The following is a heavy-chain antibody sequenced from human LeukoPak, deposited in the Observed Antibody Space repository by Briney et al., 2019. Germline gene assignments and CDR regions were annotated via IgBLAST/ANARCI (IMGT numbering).Heavy chain of an antibody. CDR1: GSSISNYY. Sequence: SETLSLTCTVSGSSISNYYWGWIRQAPGKGLEWIGSIYYSGNTYYNSSLKSRVTISLDTSKDQFSLNLFSVTAADTAMYYCARDPGDRIDPWGQGTLVTVSS. D-gene: IGHD3-10*01. V-gene: IGHV4-39*07. J-gene: IGHJ5*02. CDR2: IYYSGNT. CDR3: ARDPGDRIDP.